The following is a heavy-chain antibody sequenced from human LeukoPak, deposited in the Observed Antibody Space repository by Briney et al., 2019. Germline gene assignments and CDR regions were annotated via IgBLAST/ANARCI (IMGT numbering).Heavy chain of an antibody. J-gene: IGHJ6*03. CDR3: VSPTQFWYYYMDV. V-gene: IGHV3-23*01. Sequence: GGSLRLSCAASGFTVSSNYMSWVRQAPGKGLEWVSAISGSGGSTYYADSVKGRFTISRDNSKNTLYLQMNSLRAEDTAVYYCVSPTQFWYYYMDVWGKGTTVTVSS. CDR1: GFTVSSNY. D-gene: IGHD3-3*02. CDR2: ISGSGGST.